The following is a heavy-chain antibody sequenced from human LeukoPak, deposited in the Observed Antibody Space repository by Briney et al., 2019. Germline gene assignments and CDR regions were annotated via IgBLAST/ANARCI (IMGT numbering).Heavy chain of an antibody. CDR1: GGSISSYY. D-gene: IGHD5-18*01. J-gene: IGHJ4*02. V-gene: IGHV4-59*08. CDR3: ARGGGYSYGYWPSPAQKYYFDY. Sequence: PSETLSLTCTVSGGSISSYYWSWIRQPPGKGLEWIGYIYYSGTTNYNPSLKSRVTISVDTSKNQFSLKLSSVTAADTAVYYCARGGGYSYGYWPSPAQKYYFDYWGQGTLVTVSS. CDR2: IYYSGTT.